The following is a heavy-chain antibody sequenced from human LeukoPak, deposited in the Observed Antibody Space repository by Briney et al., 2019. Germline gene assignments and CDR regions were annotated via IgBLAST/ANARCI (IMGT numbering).Heavy chain of an antibody. V-gene: IGHV4-39*02. Sequence: SETLSLTCAVSGDSISNHIYYWDWIRQTPGKGLEWIGAVYYTGNAYYNPSLKSRVTISVDTSDNRFSLHLSSVNAADTAIYYCARLRALSGHRGAFDIWGQGTLVTVSS. J-gene: IGHJ3*02. D-gene: IGHD5/OR15-5a*01. CDR2: VYYTGNA. CDR1: GDSISNHIYY. CDR3: ARLRALSGHRGAFDI.